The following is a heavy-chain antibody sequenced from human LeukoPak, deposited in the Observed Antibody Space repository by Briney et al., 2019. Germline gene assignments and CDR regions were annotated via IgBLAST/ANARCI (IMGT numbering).Heavy chain of an antibody. Sequence: GGSLRLSCAASGFTFSSYAMHWVRQAPGKGLEWVAVISYDGSNKYYADSVKGRFTISRDNSKNTLYLQMNSLRAEDTAVYYCARDRRGSGSSFGYWGQGTLVTVSS. CDR3: ARDRRGSGSSFGY. V-gene: IGHV3-30*04. CDR1: GFTFSSYA. D-gene: IGHD3-10*01. J-gene: IGHJ4*02. CDR2: ISYDGSNK.